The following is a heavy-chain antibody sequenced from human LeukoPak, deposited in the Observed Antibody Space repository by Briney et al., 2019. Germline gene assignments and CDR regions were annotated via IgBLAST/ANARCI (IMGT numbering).Heavy chain of an antibody. CDR2: INHSGST. J-gene: IGHJ4*02. CDR3: ARAWLYSSSSSDY. V-gene: IGHV4-34*01. CDR1: GGSFSGYY. D-gene: IGHD6-6*01. Sequence: PSETLSLTCAVYGGSFSGYYWSWIRQPPGKGLEWIGEINHSGSTNYNPSLKSRVTISVDTSKNQCSLKLSSVTAADTAVYYCARAWLYSSSSSDYWGQGTLVTVSS.